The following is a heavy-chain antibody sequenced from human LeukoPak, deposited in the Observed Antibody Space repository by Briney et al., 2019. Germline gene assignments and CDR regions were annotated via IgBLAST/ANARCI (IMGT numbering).Heavy chain of an antibody. CDR1: GFTFSNYS. D-gene: IGHD2-2*01. V-gene: IGHV3-21*01. J-gene: IGHJ4*02. Sequence: PGGSLRLSCAASGFTFSNYSMNWVRQAPGKGLEWVSSISGSSSSIYYADAVKGRFTISRDNAKNSLYLQMNSLRAEDTAVYYCARGWIIIPFAMDYWGLGTLVAVSS. CDR2: ISGSSSSI. CDR3: ARGWIIIPFAMDY.